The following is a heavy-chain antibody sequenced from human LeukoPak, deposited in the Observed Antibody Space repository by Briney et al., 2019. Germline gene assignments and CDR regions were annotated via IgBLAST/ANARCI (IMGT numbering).Heavy chain of an antibody. D-gene: IGHD4-23*01. CDR3: ARGIFYGGRNQYIWFDL. V-gene: IGHV4-34*01. J-gene: IGHJ5*02. Sequence: SETLSLTCAVYGGPFRGFFWSWTRQAPGKGLEWIAEVSHGGTSNYNPSLKSRITISVDTSKSQFSLKLTSVTAADTAVYYCARGIFYGGRNQYIWFDLWGQGTLVTVSS. CDR2: VSHGGTS. CDR1: GGPFRGFF.